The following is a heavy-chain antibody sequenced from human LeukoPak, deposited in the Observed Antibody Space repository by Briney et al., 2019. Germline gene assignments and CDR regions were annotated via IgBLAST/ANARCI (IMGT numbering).Heavy chain of an antibody. CDR1: GFTFTSYS. J-gene: IGHJ4*02. CDR2: ISSSSSYI. CDR3: ARGAAASFGY. V-gene: IGHV3-21*01. Sequence: GGSLRLSCAASGFTFTSYSMNWVRQAPGKGLEWVSSISSSSSYIYYADSVMGRFTISRDNAKNSLYLQMNSLRAEDTAVYYCARGAAASFGYWGQGTLVTVSS. D-gene: IGHD6-13*01.